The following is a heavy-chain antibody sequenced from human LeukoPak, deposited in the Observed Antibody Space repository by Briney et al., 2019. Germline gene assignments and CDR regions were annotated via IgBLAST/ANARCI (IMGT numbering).Heavy chain of an antibody. CDR3: AKGGGDYYYMDV. CDR1: GFTFDDYA. V-gene: IGHV3-9*01. CDR2: ISWNSARI. J-gene: IGHJ6*03. Sequence: PGGSLRLSCVASGFTFDDYAMHWVRQAPGKGLGWVSGISWNSARIGYGDSVKGRFTISRDNAKNSLYLQMNSLRAEDTALYYCAKGGGDYYYMDVWGKGTTVTISS. D-gene: IGHD3-3*01.